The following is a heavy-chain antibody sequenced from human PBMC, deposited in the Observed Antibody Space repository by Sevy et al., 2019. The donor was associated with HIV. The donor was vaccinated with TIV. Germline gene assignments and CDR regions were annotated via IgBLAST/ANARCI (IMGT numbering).Heavy chain of an antibody. CDR2: IWYDGTNK. Sequence: GGSLRLSCAASGFTYSSYGMHWVRQAPGKGLEWVAVIWYDGTNKEYADSVKGRFTICRDNSKNTLYLQVNSLRAEDTAVYYCARESIAVAGIGYYFDYWGQGTLVTVSS. CDR3: ARESIAVAGIGYYFDY. J-gene: IGHJ4*02. CDR1: GFTYSSYG. D-gene: IGHD6-19*01. V-gene: IGHV3-33*01.